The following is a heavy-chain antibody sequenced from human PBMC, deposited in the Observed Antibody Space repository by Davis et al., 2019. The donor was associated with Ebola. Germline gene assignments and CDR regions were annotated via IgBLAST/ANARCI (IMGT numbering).Heavy chain of an antibody. Sequence: GGSLRLSCAASGFTFSSYDMSWVRQAPGKGLEWVSGISGSGDSTYYADSVKGRFTISRDISKNTVFLQMNSLRGEDTAVYYCAKGTQWFGGLFDYWGQGTLVTVSS. D-gene: IGHD3-10*01. CDR3: AKGTQWFGGLFDY. V-gene: IGHV3-23*01. J-gene: IGHJ4*02. CDR1: GFTFSSYD. CDR2: ISGSGDST.